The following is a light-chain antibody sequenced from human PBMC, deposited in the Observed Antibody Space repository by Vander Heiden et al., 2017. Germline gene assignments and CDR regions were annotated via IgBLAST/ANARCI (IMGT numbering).Light chain of an antibody. CDR1: QDISNY. CDR2: DAS. V-gene: IGKV1-33*01. CDR3: QQYENLPYT. Sequence: DIQMTQSPSSLSASVGDRVTIPCHASQDISNYLNWYQHKPGKAPKVVIYDASNLETGVPSRFSGSGSGTDFTLTISGLQPEDIATYYCQQYENLPYTFGQGTKLEIK. J-gene: IGKJ2*01.